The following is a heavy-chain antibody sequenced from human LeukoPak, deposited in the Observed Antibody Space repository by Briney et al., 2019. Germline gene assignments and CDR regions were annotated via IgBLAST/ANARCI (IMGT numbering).Heavy chain of an antibody. CDR1: GGSISTYY. CDR3: AGLGASGNGYLSWFVP. V-gene: IGHV4-59*01. D-gene: IGHD3-22*01. J-gene: IGHJ5*02. CDR2: IYYSGNS. Sequence: PSETLSLTCTVSGGSISTYYWSWIRQPPGKGLEWIGYIYYSGNSNYNPSLKSRVTISVDTSKNQFSLKLSSVTAADTAVYYCAGLGASGNGYLSWFVPWGQGTLVTVSS.